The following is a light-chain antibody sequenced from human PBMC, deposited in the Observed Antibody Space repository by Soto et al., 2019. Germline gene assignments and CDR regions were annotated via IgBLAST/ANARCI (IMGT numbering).Light chain of an antibody. Sequence: DIVMTQSPDSLAVSLGERATINCKSSQNILNGVNNKNYVGWYQQKPGQPTKLLIYWTSIRDSGVPDRFSGGGSATNFTLSISSLQAEDGAVYYCQQFYSIPYTFGQGTKVEIK. CDR2: WTS. V-gene: IGKV4-1*01. J-gene: IGKJ2*01. CDR1: QNILNGVNNKNY. CDR3: QQFYSIPYT.